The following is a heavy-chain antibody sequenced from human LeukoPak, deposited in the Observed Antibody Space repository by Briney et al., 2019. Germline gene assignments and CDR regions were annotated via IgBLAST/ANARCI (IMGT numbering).Heavy chain of an antibody. D-gene: IGHD4-17*01. V-gene: IGHV3-23*01. J-gene: IGHJ4*02. CDR1: GFTFSSYA. Sequence: GGSLRLSCAASGFTFSSYAMSWVRQAPGKGLEWVLAISGSGGSTYYADSVKGRFTISRDNSKNTLYLQMNSLRAEDTAVYYCAKDLDYGDYGVADYWGQGTLVTVSS. CDR2: ISGSGGST. CDR3: AKDLDYGDYGVADY.